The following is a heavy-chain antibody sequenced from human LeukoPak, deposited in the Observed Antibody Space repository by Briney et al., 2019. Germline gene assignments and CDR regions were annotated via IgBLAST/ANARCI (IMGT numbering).Heavy chain of an antibody. CDR2: IWYDGRNK. D-gene: IGHD3-16*01. V-gene: IGHV3-33*01. CDR3: ARSLLLTGESFDY. Sequence: GRSLRLSCTASGFTLSDHGMHWVRQAPGKGLEWVAVIWYDGRNKYYAESVKGRFTVSRDNSKNTVYLQMNSLRAEDTAAYYCARSLLLTGESFDYWGQGTLVTVSS. J-gene: IGHJ4*02. CDR1: GFTLSDHG.